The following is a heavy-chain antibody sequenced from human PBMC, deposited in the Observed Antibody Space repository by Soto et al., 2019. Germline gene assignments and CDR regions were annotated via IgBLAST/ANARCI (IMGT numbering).Heavy chain of an antibody. CDR2: IYYSGST. CDR1: GGSISSGDYY. D-gene: IGHD3-10*01. V-gene: IGHV4-30-4*01. Sequence: PSETLSLTCTVSGGSISSGDYYWSWIRQPPGKGLEWIGYIYYSGSTYYNPSLKSRVTISVDTSKNQSSLKLSSVTAADTAVYYCARDILLWLGGLNPTVTEDYYFYGMDVWGQGTTVTVP. CDR3: ARDILLWLGGLNPTVTEDYYFYGMDV. J-gene: IGHJ6*02.